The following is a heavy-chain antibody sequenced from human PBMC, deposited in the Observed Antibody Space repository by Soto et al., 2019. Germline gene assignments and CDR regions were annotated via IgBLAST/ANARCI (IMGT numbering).Heavy chain of an antibody. CDR1: GGSFSGYY. D-gene: IGHD2-2*01. J-gene: IGHJ5*02. CDR3: ARDGFCTSTTCRVGNWFDP. Sequence: QVQLQQWGAGLLKPSETLSLTCVVYGGSFSGYYWSWIRQSPGKGLEWFGGINHRGSTNYNPSLESRVTISVDTSKNQFSLKLPSVTAADTAMYYCARDGFCTSTTCRVGNWFDPWCQGTLVTVSS. V-gene: IGHV4-34*01. CDR2: INHRGST.